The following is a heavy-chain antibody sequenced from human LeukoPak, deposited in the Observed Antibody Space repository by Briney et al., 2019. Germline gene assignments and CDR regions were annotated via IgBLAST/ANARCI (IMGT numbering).Heavy chain of an antibody. Sequence: GASVKVSCKASGYTFTSYYMHWVRQAPGQGLEWMGIINPSGGSTSYAQKFQGRVTMTRDMSTSTVYMELSSLRSEDTAVYYCARSTQKFKDIVLTWGSYWFDPWGQGTLVTVSS. J-gene: IGHJ5*02. CDR3: ARSTQKFKDIVLTWGSYWFDP. CDR1: GYTFTSYY. V-gene: IGHV1-46*01. D-gene: IGHD2-8*01. CDR2: INPSGGST.